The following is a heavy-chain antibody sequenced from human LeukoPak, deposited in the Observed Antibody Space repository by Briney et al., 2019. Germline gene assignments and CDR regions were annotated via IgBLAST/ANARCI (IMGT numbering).Heavy chain of an antibody. CDR3: ARDRPGRYCSSTSCYTASPFDP. Sequence: ASVKVSCKAFGYTFTSNYMHWVRQAPGQGPEWMGVISPSGGSTTYAQKFQGRVTITADESTSTAYMELSSLRSEDTAVYYCARDRPGRYCSSTSCYTASPFDPWGQGTLVIVSS. D-gene: IGHD2-2*02. V-gene: IGHV1-46*01. J-gene: IGHJ5*02. CDR2: ISPSGGST. CDR1: GYTFTSNY.